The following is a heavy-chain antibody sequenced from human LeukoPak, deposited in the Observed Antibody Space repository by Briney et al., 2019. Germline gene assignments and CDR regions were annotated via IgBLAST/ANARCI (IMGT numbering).Heavy chain of an antibody. CDR1: GASISSGGYY. CDR3: ARGSVVTPGGDY. J-gene: IGHJ4*02. Sequence: TSETLSLTCTVSGASISSGGYYWSWIRQPPGKGLEWIGEINHSGSTNYNPSLKSRVTISVDTSKNQFSLKLSSVTAADTAVYYCARGSVVTPGGDYWGQGTLVTVSS. CDR2: INHSGST. D-gene: IGHD2-21*02. V-gene: IGHV4-39*07.